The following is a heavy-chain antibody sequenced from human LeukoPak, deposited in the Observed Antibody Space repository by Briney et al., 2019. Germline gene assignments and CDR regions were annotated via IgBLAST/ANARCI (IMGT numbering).Heavy chain of an antibody. Sequence: GGSLRLSCAASGFTFSSYAMSWARQAPGKGLEWVSAISATGGGTFYADSVKGRFTISRDNSKDTLYLQMNSLRAEDTAVYYCARGQSFDYWGQGTLVTVSS. CDR1: GFTFSSYA. J-gene: IGHJ4*02. CDR2: ISATGGGT. V-gene: IGHV3-23*01. CDR3: ARGQSFDY.